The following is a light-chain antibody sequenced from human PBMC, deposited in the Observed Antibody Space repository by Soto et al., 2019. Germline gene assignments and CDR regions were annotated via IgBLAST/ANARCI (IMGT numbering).Light chain of an antibody. CDR1: QSVRSSY. Sequence: EIVLTQSPGTLSLSPGDRATLSCRASQSVRSSYLAWYQQKPGQAPRLLIYGASNRATGIPDRFSGSGSGTDFTLTMSRLEPEDFAVYYCDLSGRSPTWTFGQGTKVEIQ. CDR3: DLSGRSPTWT. J-gene: IGKJ1*01. V-gene: IGKV3-20*01. CDR2: GAS.